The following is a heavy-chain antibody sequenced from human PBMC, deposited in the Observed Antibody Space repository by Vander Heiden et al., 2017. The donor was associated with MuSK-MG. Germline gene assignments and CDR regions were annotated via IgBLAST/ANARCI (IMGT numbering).Heavy chain of an antibody. CDR2: ISYDGSNK. D-gene: IGHD3-3*01. CDR3: AREPYYDFWSGYRNPLDY. J-gene: IGHJ4*02. V-gene: IGHV3-30*01. Sequence: QVRLVESGGGVVRPGRSLRLSCAASGFTFSRYAMHWVRQAPGKGLEWVAVISYDGSNKYYADSVKGRFTMSRDNSKNTLYLQMNSRRAEDTAVYYCAREPYYDFWSGYRNPLDYWGQGTLVTVSS. CDR1: GFTFSRYA.